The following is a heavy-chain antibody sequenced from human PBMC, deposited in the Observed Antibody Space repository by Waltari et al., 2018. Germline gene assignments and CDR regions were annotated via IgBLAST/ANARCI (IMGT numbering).Heavy chain of an antibody. Sequence: QVQLVQSGAEVKKPGSSVKVSCKASGGTFSSYAISWVRPAPGQGLEWMGGIIPILGIANYAQKFQGRVTITADKSTSTAYMELSSLRSEDTAVYYCARGYSSSWYYYYYMDVWGKGTTVTVSS. CDR1: GGTFSSYA. CDR3: ARGYSSSWYYYYYMDV. CDR2: IIPILGIA. V-gene: IGHV1-69*10. D-gene: IGHD6-13*01. J-gene: IGHJ6*03.